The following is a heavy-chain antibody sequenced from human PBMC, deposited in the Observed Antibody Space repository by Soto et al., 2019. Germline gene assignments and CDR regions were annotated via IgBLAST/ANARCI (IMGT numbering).Heavy chain of an antibody. V-gene: IGHV4-34*01. CDR1: GGSFSGYY. J-gene: IGHJ6*03. Sequence: PSETLSLTCAVYGGSFSGYYWSWIRQPPGKGLEWIGEINHSGSTNYNPSLKSRVTISVDTSKNQFSLKLSSVTAADTAVYYRARPIAAAGRYYYYYMDVWGKGTTVTVSS. CDR3: ARPIAAAGRYYYYYMDV. D-gene: IGHD6-13*01. CDR2: INHSGST.